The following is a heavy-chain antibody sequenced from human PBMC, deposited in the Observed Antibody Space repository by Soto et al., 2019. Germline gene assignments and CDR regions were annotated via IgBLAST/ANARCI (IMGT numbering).Heavy chain of an antibody. D-gene: IGHD2-21*02. CDR1: GGTFSIYA. Sequence: SVKVSCKASGGTFSIYAISWVLQSPVQGLEWMGGVIPIFGTANYAQKFQGRVAITADESTSTAYMELSSLRSEDAAVYYCARDLYGGNSVYFDYWGQGTLVTVSS. CDR3: ARDLYGGNSVYFDY. V-gene: IGHV1-69*13. J-gene: IGHJ4*02. CDR2: VIPIFGTA.